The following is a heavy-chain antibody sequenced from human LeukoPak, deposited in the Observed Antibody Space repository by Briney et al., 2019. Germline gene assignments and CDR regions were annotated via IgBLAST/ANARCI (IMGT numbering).Heavy chain of an antibody. J-gene: IGHJ4*02. CDR2: INHSGST. CDR3: ARHPWVYFDY. Sequence: SETLSLTCAVYGGSFSGYYWSWIRQPPGKGLEWIGEINHSGSTNYNPSLKSRVTISVDTSKNQFSLKLSSVTAADTAVYYCARHPWVYFDYWGQGTLVTVSS. CDR1: GGSFSGYY. V-gene: IGHV4-34*01.